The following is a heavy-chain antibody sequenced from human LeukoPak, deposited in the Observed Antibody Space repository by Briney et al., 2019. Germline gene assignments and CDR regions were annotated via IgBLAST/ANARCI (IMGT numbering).Heavy chain of an antibody. CDR1: GFTFSNYG. CDR2: IRYDGSIK. Sequence: GGSLRLSCAASGFTFSNYGIHWVRQAPGKGLEWVAFIRYDGSIKYYADSVKGRFTISRDNSMNTLYLQMNSLRAEDTAVYYCAKLAMGSGWLDYWGQGTLVTVSS. V-gene: IGHV3-30*02. D-gene: IGHD6-19*01. J-gene: IGHJ4*02. CDR3: AKLAMGSGWLDY.